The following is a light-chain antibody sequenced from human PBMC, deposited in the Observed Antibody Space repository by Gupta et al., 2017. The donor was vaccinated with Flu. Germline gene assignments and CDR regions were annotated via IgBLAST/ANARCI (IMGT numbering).Light chain of an antibody. CDR2: WAS. J-gene: IGKJ4*01. V-gene: IGKV4-1*01. CDR1: QSVLYSSTNKNY. CDR3: QQYYSAPLT. Sequence: SLGEGATINCKSSQSVLYSSTNKNYLAWYQQKPGQPPKLLFYWASTRESGVPDRFSGSGSGTDFTLTISSLHAEDVAVYFCQQYYSAPLTFGGGTKVEIK.